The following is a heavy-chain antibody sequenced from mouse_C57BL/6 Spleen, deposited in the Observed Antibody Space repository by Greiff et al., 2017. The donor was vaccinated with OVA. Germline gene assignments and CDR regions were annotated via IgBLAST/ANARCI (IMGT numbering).Heavy chain of an antibody. J-gene: IGHJ3*01. CDR1: GFNIKDYY. V-gene: IGHV14-2*01. CDR3: ARGDYGSTGGFAY. CDR2: IDPEDGET. D-gene: IGHD1-1*01. Sequence: EVKLQESGAELVKPGASVKLSCTASGFNIKDYYMHWVKQRTEQGLEWIGRIDPEDGETKYAPKFQGKATITADTSSNTAYLQLISLTSEDTAVYYCARGDYGSTGGFAYWGQGTLVTVSA.